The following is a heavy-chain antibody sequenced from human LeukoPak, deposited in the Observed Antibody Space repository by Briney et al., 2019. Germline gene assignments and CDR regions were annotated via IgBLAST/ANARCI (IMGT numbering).Heavy chain of an antibody. CDR2: INNNGLTT. J-gene: IGHJ4*02. Sequence: GGSLRLSCAASGFTFSNYWMHWVRQAPGKGLVWVSRINNNGLTTTYADSVKGRFTISRDNAKNMLYLQMNSLTAEDTAVYFCARGPNSSSWYGLDYLGQGTLVSVSS. V-gene: IGHV3-74*01. CDR1: GFTFSNYW. CDR3: ARGPNSSSWYGLDY. D-gene: IGHD6-13*01.